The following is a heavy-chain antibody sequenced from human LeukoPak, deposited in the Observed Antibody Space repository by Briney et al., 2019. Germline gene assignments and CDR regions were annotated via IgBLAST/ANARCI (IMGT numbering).Heavy chain of an antibody. V-gene: IGHV5-51*01. D-gene: IGHD3-10*01. CDR2: IYPGDSDT. J-gene: IGHJ6*03. Sequence: GESLKISCKGSGYSFTSYWIGWVRQMPGKGLEWMGIIYPGDSDTRYSPSFQGQVTISADKSISTAYLQWSSLKASDTAVYYCARHPITMVRGVIGYYYYMDVWGKGTTVTVSS. CDR1: GYSFTSYW. CDR3: ARHPITMVRGVIGYYYYMDV.